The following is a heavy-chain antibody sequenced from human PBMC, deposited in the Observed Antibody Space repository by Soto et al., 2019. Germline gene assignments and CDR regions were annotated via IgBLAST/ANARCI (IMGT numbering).Heavy chain of an antibody. CDR2: IYPGDSDT. J-gene: IGHJ6*02. V-gene: IGHV5-51*01. CDR1: GYSFTNYW. D-gene: IGHD6-13*01. Sequence: EVQLVQSGAEVKKPGESLKISCKGSGYSFTNYWIGWVRQMPGKGLECMGIIYPGDSDTRYSPSFKGQVTISADKPISTAYLQWSSLKASDTAMYYCARTAAAGKYYYGMDVWGQGTTVTVSS. CDR3: ARTAAAGKYYYGMDV.